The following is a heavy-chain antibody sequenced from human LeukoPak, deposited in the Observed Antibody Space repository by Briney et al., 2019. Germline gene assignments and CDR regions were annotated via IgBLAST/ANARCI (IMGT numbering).Heavy chain of an antibody. Sequence: GASVKVSCKASGYTFTSYGISWVRQAPGQGLEWMGWISAYNGNTNYARKLQGRVTMTTDTSTSTAYMELRSLRSDDTAVYYCARVGTIFGVVIIPTTSPFDYWGQGTLVTVSS. CDR1: GYTFTSYG. J-gene: IGHJ4*02. CDR2: ISAYNGNT. V-gene: IGHV1-18*01. CDR3: ARVGTIFGVVIIPTTSPFDY. D-gene: IGHD3-3*01.